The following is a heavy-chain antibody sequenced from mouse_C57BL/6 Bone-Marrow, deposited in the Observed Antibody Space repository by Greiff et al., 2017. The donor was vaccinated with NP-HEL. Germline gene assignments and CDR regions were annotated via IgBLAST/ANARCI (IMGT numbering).Heavy chain of an antibody. J-gene: IGHJ4*01. CDR3: ARRPYYYYGSFYAMDY. CDR2: ISSGGSYT. D-gene: IGHD1-1*01. V-gene: IGHV5-6*02. CDR1: GFTFSSYG. Sequence: EVKLEESGGDLVKPGGSLKLSCAASGFTFSSYGMSWVRQTPDKRLEWVATISSGGSYTYYPDSVKGRFTISRDNAKNTLYLQMSSLKSEDTAMYYCARRPYYYYGSFYAMDYWGQGTSVTVSS.